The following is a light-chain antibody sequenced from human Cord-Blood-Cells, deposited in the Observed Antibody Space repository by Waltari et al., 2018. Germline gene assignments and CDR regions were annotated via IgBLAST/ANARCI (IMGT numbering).Light chain of an antibody. CDR1: KDISNY. CDR2: DAS. CDR3: QQYDNLPS. J-gene: IGKJ5*01. V-gene: IGKV1-33*01. Sequence: DIQMIQSPSSLSASVGDRVTITCQASKDISNYLNWYQQKPGKAPKLLIYDASNLETGVPSRFSGSGSGTDFTFTINSLQPEDIATYYCQQYDNLPSFGQGTRLEIK.